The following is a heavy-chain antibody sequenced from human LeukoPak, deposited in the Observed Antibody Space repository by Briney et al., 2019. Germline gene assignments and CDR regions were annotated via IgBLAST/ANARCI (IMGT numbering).Heavy chain of an antibody. D-gene: IGHD1-26*01. V-gene: IGHV7-4-1*02. CDR3: ARAPRSVGATQDNNWFDP. CDR1: GYTFTSYA. J-gene: IGHJ5*02. CDR2: INTNTGNP. Sequence: ASVKVSCKASGYTFTSYAMNWVRQAPGQGLEWMGWINTNTGNPTYAQGFTGRFVFSLDTSVSTAYPQISSLKAEDTAVYYCARAPRSVGATQDNNWFDPWGQGTLVTVSS.